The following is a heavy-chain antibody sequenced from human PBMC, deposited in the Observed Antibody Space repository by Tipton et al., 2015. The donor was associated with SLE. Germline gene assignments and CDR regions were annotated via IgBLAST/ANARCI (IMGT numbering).Heavy chain of an antibody. CDR1: GGSISSSSYY. J-gene: IGHJ4*02. CDR3: ARDPPDGYFDY. V-gene: IGHV4-61*02. CDR2: IYTSGST. D-gene: IGHD1-14*01. Sequence: TLSLTCTVSGGSISSSSYYWGWIRQPAGKGLEWIGRIYTSGSTSYNPSLKSRVTMSVGTSKNQFSLKLSSVTAADTAVYYRARDPPDGYFDYWGQGTLVTVSS.